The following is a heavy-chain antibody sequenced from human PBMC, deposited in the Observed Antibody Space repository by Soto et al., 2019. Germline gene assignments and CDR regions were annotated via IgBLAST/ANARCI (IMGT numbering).Heavy chain of an antibody. Sequence: QVQLQESAPGLVKPSGTLSLTCAVSGGSISSSNWWSWVRQPPGKGLECIGEIHHSGITNYNPSLNRRLTIPVVKPTNPFSLKLSFVTAADTAVYYCAGLSEMTTAPFDCWGQGTLVTVSS. D-gene: IGHD4-17*01. CDR1: GGSISSSNW. CDR3: AGLSEMTTAPFDC. V-gene: IGHV4-4*02. CDR2: IHHSGIT. J-gene: IGHJ4*02.